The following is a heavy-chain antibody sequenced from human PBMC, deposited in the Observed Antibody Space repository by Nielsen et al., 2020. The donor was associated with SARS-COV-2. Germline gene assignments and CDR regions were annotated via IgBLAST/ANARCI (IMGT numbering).Heavy chain of an antibody. CDR2: IKAKTDGETT. CDR1: GFSFSDYY. CDR3: STGGVAAVGTYYYYYGMDV. Sequence: GESLKISCAASGFSFSDYYMSWVRQAPGKGPEWVGRIKAKTDGETTVYAAPVQGRFTISRDDSEMTLYLQMDSLEIEDTGVYYCSTGGVAAVGTYYYYYGMDVWGQGTTVAVSS. J-gene: IGHJ6*02. D-gene: IGHD6-13*01. V-gene: IGHV3-15*01.